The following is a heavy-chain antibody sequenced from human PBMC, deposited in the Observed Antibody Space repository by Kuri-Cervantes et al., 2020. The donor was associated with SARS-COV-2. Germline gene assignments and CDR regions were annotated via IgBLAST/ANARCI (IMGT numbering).Heavy chain of an antibody. Sequence: GESLKISCAASRFTFSSYSMNWVRQAPGKGLEWVSSISSSSSYIYYADSVKGRFTISRDNAKNSLYLQMNSLRAEDTAVYYCAIDPRTVATRLPGYWGQGTLVTVSS. CDR2: ISSSSSYI. CDR1: RFTFSSYS. V-gene: IGHV3-21*01. J-gene: IGHJ4*02. CDR3: AIDPRTVATRLPGY. D-gene: IGHD5-12*01.